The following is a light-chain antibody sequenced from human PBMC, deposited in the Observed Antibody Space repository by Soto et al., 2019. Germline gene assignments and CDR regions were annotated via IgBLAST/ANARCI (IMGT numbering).Light chain of an antibody. CDR2: GAS. J-gene: IGKJ1*01. CDR3: QQYGSSGT. CDR1: QSVTTY. Sequence: EIVLTQSPDTLSLSPGERATLSCRASQSVTTYLAWYQQKPGQPPRLLIYGASTRATGIPARFSGSGSGTEFTLTISSLQSEDFAVYYCQQYGSSGTFGQGTKVDIK. V-gene: IGKV3-15*01.